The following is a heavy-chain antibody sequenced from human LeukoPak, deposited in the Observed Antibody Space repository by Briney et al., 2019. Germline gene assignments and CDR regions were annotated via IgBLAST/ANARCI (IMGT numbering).Heavy chain of an antibody. D-gene: IGHD2-2*01. CDR1: GYTFTGYY. J-gene: IGHJ5*02. CDR3: ARVANCSSTSCYLYWFDP. CDR2: INPNSGGT. V-gene: IGHV1-2*02. Sequence: ASVKVYCKASGYTFTGYYMHWVRQAPGQGLEWMGWINPNSGGTNSAQKFQGRVTMTRDTSISTAYMELSRLRSDDTAVYYCARVANCSSTSCYLYWFDPWGRGTLVTVSS.